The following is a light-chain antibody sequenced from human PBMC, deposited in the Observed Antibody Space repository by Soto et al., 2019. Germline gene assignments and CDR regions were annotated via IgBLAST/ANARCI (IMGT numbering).Light chain of an antibody. J-gene: IGKJ1*01. CDR1: QSISSY. Sequence: DIQMTQSQSSLSASVVDRVTITCRASQSISSYLNWYQQKPGKAPKLLIYAASSLQSGVPSRFSGSGSGTEFTLTISSLQPDDFATYYCQQYNSYWTFGQGTKVDIK. V-gene: IGKV1-39*01. CDR3: QQYNSYWT. CDR2: AAS.